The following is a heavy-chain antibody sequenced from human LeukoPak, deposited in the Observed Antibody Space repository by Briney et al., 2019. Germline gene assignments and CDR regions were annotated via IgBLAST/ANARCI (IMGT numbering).Heavy chain of an antibody. CDR3: ARSSGWAEYFDY. D-gene: IGHD6-19*01. CDR1: GGSISSYY. V-gene: IGHV4-59*08. J-gene: IGHJ4*02. Sequence: PSETLSLTCSVSGGSISSYYWSWIRQPPGKGLEWIGYIYYSGSTNYNPSLKSRVTISVDTSKNQFSLKLSSVTAADTAVYYCARSSGWAEYFDYWGQGTLVTVSS. CDR2: IYYSGST.